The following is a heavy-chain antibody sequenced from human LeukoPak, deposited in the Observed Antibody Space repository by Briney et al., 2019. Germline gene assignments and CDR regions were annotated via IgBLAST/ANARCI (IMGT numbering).Heavy chain of an antibody. D-gene: IGHD2-2*01. J-gene: IGHJ6*03. Sequence: GGSLGLSCAASGFTFSSYWMSWVRQAPGKGLEWVANIKQDGSEKYYVDSVKGRFTISRDNAKNSLYLQMNSLRAEDTAVYYCARDRGYQDYYYYMDVWGKGTTVTVSS. CDR2: IKQDGSEK. V-gene: IGHV3-7*01. CDR1: GFTFSSYW. CDR3: ARDRGYQDYYYYMDV.